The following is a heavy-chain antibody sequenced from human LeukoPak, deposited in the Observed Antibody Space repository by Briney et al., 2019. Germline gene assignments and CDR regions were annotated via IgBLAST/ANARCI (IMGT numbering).Heavy chain of an antibody. CDR2: ISSSGSTI. Sequence: QAGGSLRLSCAASGFTFSSYEMNWVRQAPGKGLEWVSYISSSGSTIYYADSVKGRFTISRDNAKNSLYLQMNSLRAEDTAVYYCARYVLRYFDWLPYFDYWGQGTLVTVSS. D-gene: IGHD3-9*01. CDR1: GFTFSSYE. J-gene: IGHJ4*02. CDR3: ARYVLRYFDWLPYFDY. V-gene: IGHV3-48*03.